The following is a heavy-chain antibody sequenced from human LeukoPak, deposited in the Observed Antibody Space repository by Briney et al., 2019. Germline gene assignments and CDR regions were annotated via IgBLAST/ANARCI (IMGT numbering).Heavy chain of an antibody. D-gene: IGHD3-10*01. CDR2: ISAYNGST. CDR1: GYTFTSYG. V-gene: IGHV1-18*01. J-gene: IGHJ5*02. Sequence: VASVKVSCKASGYTFTSYGISWVRQAPGQGLEWMGWISAYNGSTNYAQKLQGRVTMTTDTSTSTAYMELRSLRSDDTAVYYCARGFWFGDSKWFDPWGQGTLVTVSS. CDR3: ARGFWFGDSKWFDP.